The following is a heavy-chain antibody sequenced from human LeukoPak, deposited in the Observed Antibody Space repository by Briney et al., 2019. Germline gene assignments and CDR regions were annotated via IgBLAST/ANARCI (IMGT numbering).Heavy chain of an antibody. V-gene: IGHV3-11*01. Sequence: PGGSLRLSCAASGFTFSDYYMSWMRQAPGKGLEWVSYISSGGSSIYYADAVKGRFTISRDNAKNSLYLQMNSLRAEDTAVYYCAREVAAMAGVYYYGMDVWGQGTTVTVSS. CDR1: GFTFSDYY. D-gene: IGHD5-18*01. CDR2: ISSGGSSI. CDR3: AREVAAMAGVYYYGMDV. J-gene: IGHJ6*02.